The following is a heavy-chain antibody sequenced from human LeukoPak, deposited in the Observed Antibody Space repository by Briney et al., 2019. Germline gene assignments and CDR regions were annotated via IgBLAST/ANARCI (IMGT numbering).Heavy chain of an antibody. J-gene: IGHJ4*02. Sequence: TSETLSLTCTVSGGSISSYYLSWIRQPAGKGLEWIGRIYTSGSTNYNPSLKSRVTMSVDTSKNQFSLKLSSVTAADTAVYYCARRSSVGAFDYWGQGTLVTVSS. CDR1: GGSISSYY. V-gene: IGHV4-4*07. D-gene: IGHD1-26*01. CDR2: IYTSGST. CDR3: ARRSSVGAFDY.